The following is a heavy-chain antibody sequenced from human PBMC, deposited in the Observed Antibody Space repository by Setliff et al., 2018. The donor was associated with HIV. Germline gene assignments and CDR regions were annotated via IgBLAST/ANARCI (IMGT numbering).Heavy chain of an antibody. Sequence: GESLKLSCGASGFSFSSHSMNWVRQAPGKGLEWVSYISPSSTIIYYPDSVKGRFTTSRDNARNSLYLEMNSLRADDTAVYYCARDFCGSSCSSGYGYFDHWGQGTLITVSS. D-gene: IGHD2-15*01. V-gene: IGHV3-48*01. J-gene: IGHJ4*02. CDR3: ARDFCGSSCSSGYGYFDH. CDR2: ISPSSTII. CDR1: GFSFSSHS.